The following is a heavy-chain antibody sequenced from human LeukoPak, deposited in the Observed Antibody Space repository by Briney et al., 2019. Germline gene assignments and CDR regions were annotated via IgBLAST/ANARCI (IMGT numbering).Heavy chain of an antibody. J-gene: IGHJ1*01. Sequence: PSETLSLTCTVSGDSFSRSTYNWGWFRQPPGKGLEWIGSIDYGGSTYYSPSLKSRVTISVDTSKNQFSLKLSSVTAADTAVYYCAREGDYDSSLQHWGQGTLVTVSS. CDR3: AREGDYDSSLQH. CDR2: IDYGGST. V-gene: IGHV4-39*07. CDR1: GDSFSRSTYN. D-gene: IGHD3-22*01.